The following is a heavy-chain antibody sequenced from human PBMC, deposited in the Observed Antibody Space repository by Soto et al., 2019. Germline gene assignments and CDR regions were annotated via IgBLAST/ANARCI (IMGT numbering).Heavy chain of an antibody. D-gene: IGHD3-3*01. Sequence: ASVKVSCKASGYTFTSYGISWVRQAPGQGLEWKGWISAYNGNTNYAQKLQGRVTMTTDTSTSTAYMELRSLRSDDTAVYYCARLTTSDFYDFWSGYPASFDYWGQGTLVTVSS. V-gene: IGHV1-18*01. CDR2: ISAYNGNT. J-gene: IGHJ4*02. CDR1: GYTFTSYG. CDR3: ARLTTSDFYDFWSGYPASFDY.